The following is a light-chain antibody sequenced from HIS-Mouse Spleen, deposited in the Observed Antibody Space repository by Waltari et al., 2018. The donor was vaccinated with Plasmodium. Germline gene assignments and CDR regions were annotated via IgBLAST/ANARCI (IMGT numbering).Light chain of an antibody. V-gene: IGLV3-10*01. J-gene: IGLJ3*02. CDR1: ALPKKY. CDR2: EDS. Sequence: SYELTQPPSVSVSPGQTARITCSGDALPKKYAYWYQQKSGQASVLVIYEDSKRPSGIPERFSGSSSGTMATLTISGDQVEDEADYYCYSTDSSGNHRVFGGGTKLTVL. CDR3: YSTDSSGNHRV.